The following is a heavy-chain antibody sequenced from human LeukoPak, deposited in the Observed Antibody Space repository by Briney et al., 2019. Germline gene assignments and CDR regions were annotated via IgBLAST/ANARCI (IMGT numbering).Heavy chain of an antibody. CDR3: AKTERYGDYYYYYGMDV. V-gene: IGHV3-30*18. CDR2: ISYDGSNK. CDR1: GFPFSIHG. D-gene: IGHD4-17*01. J-gene: IGHJ6*02. Sequence: GGTLRLSCAASGFPFSIHGTHCVPDPPGKGLEWGAVISYDGSNKYYTESVKGRFTISRDNSKNTLYLKMNRLRDEDTAVYYCAKTERYGDYYYYYGMDVWGQGTTVTVFS.